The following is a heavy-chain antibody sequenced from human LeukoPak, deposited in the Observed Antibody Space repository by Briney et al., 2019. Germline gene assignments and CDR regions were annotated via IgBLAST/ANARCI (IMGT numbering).Heavy chain of an antibody. CDR2: IYSGGST. CDR3: ARSLGSGSYYDRYYFDY. V-gene: IGHV3-66*01. Sequence: GSLRLSCAASGFTVSSNYMSWVRQAPGKGLEWVSVIYSGGSTYYADSVKGRFTISRDNSKNTLYLQMNSLRAEDTAVYYCARSLGSGSYYDRYYFDYWGQGTLVTVSS. J-gene: IGHJ4*02. D-gene: IGHD3-10*01. CDR1: GFTVSSNY.